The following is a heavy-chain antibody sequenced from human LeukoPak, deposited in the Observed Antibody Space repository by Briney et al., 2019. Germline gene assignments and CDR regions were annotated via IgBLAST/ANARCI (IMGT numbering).Heavy chain of an antibody. J-gene: IGHJ4*02. V-gene: IGHV4-61*01. CDR3: ASSGSGSKFDY. D-gene: IGHD3-10*01. CDR1: GGSISSGSYY. Sequence: SQTLSHTCTVSGGSISSGSYYWSWIRQPPGKGLEWIGYIYYSGSTNYNPSLKSRVTISVDTSKNQFSLKLSSVTAADTAVYYCASSGSGSKFDYWGQGTLVTVSS. CDR2: IYYSGST.